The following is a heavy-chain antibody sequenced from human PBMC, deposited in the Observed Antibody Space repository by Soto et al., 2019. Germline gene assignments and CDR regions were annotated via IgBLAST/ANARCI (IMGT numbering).Heavy chain of an antibody. CDR2: RNPNSGNT. D-gene: IGHD6-25*01. Sequence: QVQLVQSGAEVKKPGASVKVSCKDSGSTFTSYDISWVRQATGQGLEWMGWRNPNSGNTGFAQKFQGRVTMTRNTSISTAYMERSSLRSEDTAVYYCARERAHYGMDVWGQGTTVTVSS. CDR1: GSTFTSYD. CDR3: ARERAHYGMDV. V-gene: IGHV1-8*01. J-gene: IGHJ6*02.